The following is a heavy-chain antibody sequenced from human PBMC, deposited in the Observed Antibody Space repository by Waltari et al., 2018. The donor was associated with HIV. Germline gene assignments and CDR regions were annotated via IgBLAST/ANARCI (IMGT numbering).Heavy chain of an antibody. CDR2: MNPNTGKT. D-gene: IGHD3-3*01. CDR3: ARISERVSRFAY. J-gene: IGHJ4*02. Sequence: QVQLVQSGAEVRKAGASVKVSCKASGYTFTSNDINWVRQATGQGLEWMGWMNPNTGKTCYAQKFQGRVTMTRNTSISTAYLQLSSLRSEDTAIYYCARISERVSRFAYWGQGTLVTVSS. V-gene: IGHV1-8*01. CDR1: GYTFTSND.